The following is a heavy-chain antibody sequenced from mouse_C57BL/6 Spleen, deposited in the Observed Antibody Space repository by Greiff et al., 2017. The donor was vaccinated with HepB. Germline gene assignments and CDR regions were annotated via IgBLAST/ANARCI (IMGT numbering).Heavy chain of an antibody. CDR1: GYTFTSYW. V-gene: IGHV1-69*01. CDR3: AREGLTVVSTRGFAY. J-gene: IGHJ3*01. CDR2: IDPSDSYT. Sequence: QVQLQHPGAELVMPGASVKLSCKASGYTFTSYWMHWVKQRPGQGLEWIGEIDPSDSYTNYNEKFKGKSTLTVDKSSSTAYMQLISLTSEDSAVYYFAREGLTVVSTRGFAYWGQGTLVTVSA. D-gene: IGHD1-1*01.